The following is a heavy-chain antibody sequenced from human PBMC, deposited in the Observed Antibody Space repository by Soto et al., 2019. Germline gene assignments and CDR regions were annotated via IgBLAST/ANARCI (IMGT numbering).Heavy chain of an antibody. D-gene: IGHD6-6*01. J-gene: IGHJ5*02. V-gene: IGHV4-4*02. Sequence: SETLSLTCAVSGVSGSSDNWWSWVRQPPGKGLEWIGEIYDSGATNYSPSLKSRVTISVDWSKNQFSLKVTSVTAADTAVYYCARVSSSSRTWFDPWGQGTLVTVSS. CDR3: ARVSSSSRTWFDP. CDR2: IYDSGAT. CDR1: GVSGSSDNW.